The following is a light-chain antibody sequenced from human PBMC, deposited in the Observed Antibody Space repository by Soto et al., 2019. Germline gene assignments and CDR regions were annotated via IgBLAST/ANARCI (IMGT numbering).Light chain of an antibody. CDR1: SSDVADYNY. Sequence: QSALTQPPSASGSPGQSVTISCTGTSSDVADYNYVSWYQQHPGKAPRLMIYEVTQRPSGVPDRFSGSKSGNTASLTVSGLQAEDEADYYCSSYVGSNNVFGTGTKVTVL. V-gene: IGLV2-8*01. CDR3: SSYVGSNNV. CDR2: EVT. J-gene: IGLJ1*01.